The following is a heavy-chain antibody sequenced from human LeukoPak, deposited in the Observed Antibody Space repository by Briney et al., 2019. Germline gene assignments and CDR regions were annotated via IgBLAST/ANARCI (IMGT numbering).Heavy chain of an antibody. Sequence: GASVKVSCKASGYTFTSYDINWVRQATGQGLEWMGWMNPNSGNTGYAQKFQGRVTITADESTSTAYMELSSLRSEDTAVHYCARGPAWGYSSPYYFHCCRQGSLVTVSS. CDR1: GYTFTSYD. J-gene: IGHJ4*02. CDR3: ARGPAWGYSSPYYFHC. CDR2: MNPNSGNT. V-gene: IGHV1-8*03. D-gene: IGHD5-18*01.